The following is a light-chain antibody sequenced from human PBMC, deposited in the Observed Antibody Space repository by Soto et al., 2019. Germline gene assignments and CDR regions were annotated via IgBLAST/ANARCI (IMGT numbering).Light chain of an antibody. Sequence: QPVLTQSSSASASLGSSVKLTCTLSSGHSSYIIAWHQQQPGKAPRYLMKLEGSGSYNKGSGVPDRFSGSSSGADRYLTISNLPFEDEAYYYCETWDNKSYVVFGGGTKLTVL. CDR2: LEGSGSY. CDR1: SGHSSYI. V-gene: IGLV4-60*02. J-gene: IGLJ2*01. CDR3: ETWDNKSYVV.